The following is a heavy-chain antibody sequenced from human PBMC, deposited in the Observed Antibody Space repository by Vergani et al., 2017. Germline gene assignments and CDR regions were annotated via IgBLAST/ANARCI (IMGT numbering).Heavy chain of an antibody. D-gene: IGHD2-15*01. CDR3: ARAYCSGGSCYAYNYYGMDV. J-gene: IGHJ6*02. CDR2: IIPVLGKT. Sequence: QVQLVQSGAEVKKPGSSVKVSCKASGGTFSSYAISWVRQVPGQGLEWMGRIIPVLGKTKYAQDFQGRVTITADESTSTAYMELSSLRSEDTAVYYCARAYCSGGSCYAYNYYGMDVWGQGTTVTVSS. V-gene: IGHV1-69*11. CDR1: GGTFSSYA.